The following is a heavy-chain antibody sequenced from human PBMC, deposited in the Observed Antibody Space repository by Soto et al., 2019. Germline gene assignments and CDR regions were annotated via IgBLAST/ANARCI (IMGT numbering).Heavy chain of an antibody. CDR3: ARADRRSSHQNWFDP. CDR1: GYTFTSYG. J-gene: IGHJ5*02. Sequence: ASVKVSCKASGYTFTSYGISWVRQAPGQGLEWMGWISAYNGNTNYAQKLQGRVTMTTDTSTSTAYMELRSLRSDDTAVYYCARADRRSSHQNWFDPWGQGALVTVSS. D-gene: IGHD6-13*01. V-gene: IGHV1-18*01. CDR2: ISAYNGNT.